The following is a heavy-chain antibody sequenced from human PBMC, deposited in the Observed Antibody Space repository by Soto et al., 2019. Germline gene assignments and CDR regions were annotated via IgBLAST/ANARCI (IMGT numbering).Heavy chain of an antibody. CDR2: ISGSGGST. J-gene: IGHJ4*02. CDR3: AKDPRSSSRKYFDY. Sequence: QLGGSLRLSCAASGFTFSSYAMSWVRQAPGKGLEWVSAISGSGGSTYYADSVKGRFTISRDNSKNTLYLQMNSLRAEDTAVYYCAKDPRSSSRKYFDYWGQGTLVTVSS. D-gene: IGHD6-13*01. CDR1: GFTFSSYA. V-gene: IGHV3-23*01.